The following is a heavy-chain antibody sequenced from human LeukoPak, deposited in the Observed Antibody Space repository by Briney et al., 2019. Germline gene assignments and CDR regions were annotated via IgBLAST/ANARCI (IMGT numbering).Heavy chain of an antibody. CDR3: ARDDTGVIRGIRFHY. D-gene: IGHD3-10*01. J-gene: IGHJ4*02. CDR2: IYHSGST. Sequence: ASETLSLTCAVSGASISSGYWWSWVRQPPGKGLEWIGEIYHSGSTNHNPSLKSRVTISVDKSKSQFSLNLSSMTAADTAVYYCARDDTGVIRGIRFHYWGQGTLVTVSS. V-gene: IGHV4-4*02. CDR1: GASISSGYW.